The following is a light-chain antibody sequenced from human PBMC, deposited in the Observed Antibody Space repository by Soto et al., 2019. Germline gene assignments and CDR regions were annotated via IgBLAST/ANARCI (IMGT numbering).Light chain of an antibody. CDR1: QSVGSH. Sequence: EIVMTQSPATLSVSPGERATLSCRASQSVGSHLAWYQQRPGQSPRLLIYGASYRATGVPARFSGSGSGTEFTLTISSLQSEDFAVYYCQQYNSWPSFGGGTKVDIK. CDR2: GAS. CDR3: QQYNSWPS. J-gene: IGKJ4*01. V-gene: IGKV3-15*01.